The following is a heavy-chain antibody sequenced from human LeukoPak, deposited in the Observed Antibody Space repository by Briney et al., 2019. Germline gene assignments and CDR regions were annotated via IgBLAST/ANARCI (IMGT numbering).Heavy chain of an antibody. CDR1: GFTFSSYW. CDR3: ARDLSYYDSSGYYPRDAFDI. D-gene: IGHD3-22*01. Sequence: PGGSLRLSCAASGFTFSSYWMHWVRQAPGKGLVWVSRINSDGSSTSYADSVKGRFTISRDNAKNTLYPQMNSLRAEDTAVYYCARDLSYYDSSGYYPRDAFDIWGQGTMVTVSS. V-gene: IGHV3-74*01. CDR2: INSDGSST. J-gene: IGHJ3*02.